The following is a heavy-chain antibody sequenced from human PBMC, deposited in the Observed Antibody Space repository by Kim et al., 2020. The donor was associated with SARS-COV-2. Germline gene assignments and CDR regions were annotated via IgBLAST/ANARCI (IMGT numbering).Heavy chain of an antibody. J-gene: IGHJ4*02. D-gene: IGHD3-22*01. V-gene: IGHV4-39*01. CDR3: ARLRFPYYYDSSGYYFDY. Sequence: KSRVTISVDTSKNQFSLKLSSVTAADTAVYYCARLRFPYYYDSSGYYFDYWGQGTLVTVSS.